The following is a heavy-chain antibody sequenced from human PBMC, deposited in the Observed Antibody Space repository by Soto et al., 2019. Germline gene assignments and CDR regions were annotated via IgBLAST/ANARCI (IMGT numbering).Heavy chain of an antibody. J-gene: IGHJ4*02. CDR3: ARGQVIAAQH. Sequence: SETLSPTCTVSCGSIRSSSYFWGWIRQPPGKGLEWIGSIYYSGSTYYNPSLKSRVTISVDTSKNQFSLKLSSVTAADTAVYYCARGQVIAAQHWGQGTLVTVS. V-gene: IGHV4-39*07. CDR1: CGSIRSSSYF. CDR2: IYYSGST. D-gene: IGHD2-15*01.